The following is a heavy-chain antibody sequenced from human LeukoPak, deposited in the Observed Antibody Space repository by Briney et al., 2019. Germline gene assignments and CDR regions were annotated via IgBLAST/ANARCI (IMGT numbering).Heavy chain of an antibody. CDR3: ARQRAPVTTFDY. CDR2: IYYSGST. J-gene: IGHJ4*02. CDR1: GVSISSYY. D-gene: IGHD5-18*01. V-gene: IGHV4-59*01. Sequence: PSETLSLTCTVSGVSISSYYWSWIRQPPGKGLEWIGYIYYSGSTNYNPSLKSRVTISVDTSKNQFSLKLSSVTAADTAVYYCARQRAPVTTFDYWGQGTLVTVSS.